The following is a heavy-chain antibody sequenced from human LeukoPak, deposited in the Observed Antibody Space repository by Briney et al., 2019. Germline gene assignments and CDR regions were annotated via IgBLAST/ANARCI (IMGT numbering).Heavy chain of an antibody. CDR3: ARVLTTRRIPTTRYNWNSDEGWFDP. Sequence: GASVKVSCKASGYTFTGYYMHWVRQAPGQGLEWMGWINPNSGGTNYAQKFQGRVTMTRDTSISTAYMELSRLRSDDTAVYYCARVLTTRRIPTTRYNWNSDEGWFDPWGQGTLVTVSS. V-gene: IGHV1-2*02. J-gene: IGHJ5*02. CDR2: INPNSGGT. D-gene: IGHD1-7*01. CDR1: GYTFTGYY.